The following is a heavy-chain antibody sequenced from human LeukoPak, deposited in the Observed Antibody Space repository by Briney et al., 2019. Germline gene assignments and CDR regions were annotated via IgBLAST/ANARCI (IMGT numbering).Heavy chain of an antibody. CDR2: ISAYNGNT. D-gene: IGHD2-2*01. CDR3: ARDHIVVVPAAMIGVFDP. V-gene: IGHV1-18*01. J-gene: IGHJ5*02. CDR1: GYTFTSYG. Sequence: GASVKVSCKASGYTFTSYGISWVRQAPGQGLEWMGWISAYNGNTNYAQKLQGRVTMTTDTSTSTAYMELRSLRSDDTAVYYCARDHIVVVPAAMIGVFDPWGRGTLVTVSS.